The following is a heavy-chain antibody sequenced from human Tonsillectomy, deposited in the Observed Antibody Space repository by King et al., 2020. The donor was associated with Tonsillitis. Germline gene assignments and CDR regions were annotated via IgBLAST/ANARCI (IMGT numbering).Heavy chain of an antibody. D-gene: IGHD2-2*01. CDR1: GYSFTSYR. CDR2: IDPSDSYT. CDR3: ARRDCRSTSCYFDY. J-gene: IGHJ4*02. Sequence: QLVQSGAEVKKPGESLRISCQGSGYSFTSYRISWVRQMPGKGLEWMGRIDPSDSYTYYSPSFQGHVTISADKSITTAYLQWSSLKASDTAMYYCARRDCRSTSCYFDYWGQGTLVTVSS. V-gene: IGHV5-10-1*01.